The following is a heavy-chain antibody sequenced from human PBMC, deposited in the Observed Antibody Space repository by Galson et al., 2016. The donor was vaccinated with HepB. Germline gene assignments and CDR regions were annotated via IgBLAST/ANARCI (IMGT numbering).Heavy chain of an antibody. CDR2: ISWNNGRI. V-gene: IGHV3-9*01. CDR1: GLRFDDHA. J-gene: IGHJ1*01. CDR3: AKDISPQYDSSGYCTRRCMQH. Sequence: SLRLSCAGSGLRFDDHAFHWVRQAPGKGLEWVAGISWNNGRIGYADSVKGRFTITRDNTNNSLHLQMKTLRPEDTALYYCAKDISPQYDSSGYCTRRCMQHWGQGTLVTVSS. D-gene: IGHD3-22*01.